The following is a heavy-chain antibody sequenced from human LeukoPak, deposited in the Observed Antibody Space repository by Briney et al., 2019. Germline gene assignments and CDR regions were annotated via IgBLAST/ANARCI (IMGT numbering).Heavy chain of an antibody. CDR2: INPNSGGT. V-gene: IGHV1-2*02. CDR1: GYTFTGYY. D-gene: IGHD2-15*01. CDR3: ARGLCSGGNCYPYFDS. Sequence: ASVKVSCKASGYTFTGYYMHWARQAPGQGLEWMGWINPNSGGTNYAQKFQGRVTMTRDTSISTAYMELSSLRSEDTAVYHCARGLCSGGNCYPYFDSWGQGTLVTVSS. J-gene: IGHJ4*02.